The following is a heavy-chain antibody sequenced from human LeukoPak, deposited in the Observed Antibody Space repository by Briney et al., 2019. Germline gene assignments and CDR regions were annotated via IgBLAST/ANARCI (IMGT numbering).Heavy chain of an antibody. Sequence: GASVKVSCKASGYTFTSYDINWLRQATGQGPEWMGWMNPNSGATGYAQKFQGRVTMTRSTSINTAYMELSSLRSEDTAVYYCARDQERGIQLWSHPYDYWGQGTLLTVSS. V-gene: IGHV1-8*01. D-gene: IGHD5-18*01. CDR1: GYTFTSYD. J-gene: IGHJ4*02. CDR2: MNPNSGAT. CDR3: ARDQERGIQLWSHPYDY.